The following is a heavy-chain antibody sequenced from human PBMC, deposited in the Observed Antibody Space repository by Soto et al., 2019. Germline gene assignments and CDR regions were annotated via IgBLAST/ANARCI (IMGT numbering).Heavy chain of an antibody. CDR3: ARDPYSYDSSGYFDPYFDY. Sequence: GGSLRLSCAASGFTFSSYAMHWVRQAPGKGLEWVAIISYDVNNKYYADSVRGRFTISRDNSKNTLYLQMNSLRAEDTAVYYCARDPYSYDSSGYFDPYFDYWGQGTLVTVSS. CDR2: ISYDVNNK. V-gene: IGHV3-30-3*01. J-gene: IGHJ4*02. CDR1: GFTFSSYA. D-gene: IGHD3-22*01.